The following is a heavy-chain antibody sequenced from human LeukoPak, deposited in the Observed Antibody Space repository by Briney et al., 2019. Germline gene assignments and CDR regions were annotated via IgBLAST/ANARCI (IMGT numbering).Heavy chain of an antibody. CDR2: IYSGGSI. V-gene: IGHV3-53*01. CDR1: GFTVSSNS. D-gene: IGHD2-15*01. Sequence: GSLRLSCAASGFTVSSNSMSWVRQAPGKGLDWVSVIYSGGSIYYADSVTGRFTISRDNSKNTLYLQMNSLRAEDTAVYYCARGGNRGGSIDYWGQGTLVTVSS. CDR3: ARGGNRGGSIDY. J-gene: IGHJ4*02.